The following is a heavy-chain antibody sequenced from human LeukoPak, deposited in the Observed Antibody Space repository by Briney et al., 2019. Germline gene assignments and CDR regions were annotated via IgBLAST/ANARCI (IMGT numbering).Heavy chain of an antibody. CDR2: IIPIFGTA. CDR1: GGTFSSYA. CDR3: AREGDCSSTSCVTGFDP. J-gene: IGHJ5*02. Sequence: SVKVSCKASGGTFSSYAISWVRRAPGQGLEWMGGIIPIFGTANYAQKFQGRVTMTTDTSTSTAYMELRSLRSDDTAVYYCAREGDCSSTSCVTGFDPWGQGTLVTVSS. V-gene: IGHV1-69*05. D-gene: IGHD2-2*01.